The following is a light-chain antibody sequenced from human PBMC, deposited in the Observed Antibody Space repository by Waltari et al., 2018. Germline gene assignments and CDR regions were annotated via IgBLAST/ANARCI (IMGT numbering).Light chain of an antibody. CDR2: GAS. CDR3: QQNYISPWT. Sequence: DIQMTQSPSSLSASVGDRVTITCRASQSIASFFNWYQQKPGTAPKLLIYGASSLQSGVPSRFSGSVSGTDFTLTISALHREDVATYYCQQNYISPWTFGQGTKVEIK. CDR1: QSIASF. J-gene: IGKJ1*01. V-gene: IGKV1-39*01.